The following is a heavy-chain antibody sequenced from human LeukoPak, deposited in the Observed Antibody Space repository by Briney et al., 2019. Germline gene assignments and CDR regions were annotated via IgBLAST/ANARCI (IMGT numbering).Heavy chain of an antibody. J-gene: IGHJ4*02. CDR1: GFTFSSYE. CDR2: ISSSGSTI. Sequence: GGSLRLSCAASGFTFSSYEMNWVRQAPGEGLEWVSYISSSGSTIYYADSVKGRFTISRDNAKNSLYLQMNSLRAEDTAVYYCARVLPYGDYDYYFDYWGQGTLVTVSS. D-gene: IGHD4-17*01. V-gene: IGHV3-48*03. CDR3: ARVLPYGDYDYYFDY.